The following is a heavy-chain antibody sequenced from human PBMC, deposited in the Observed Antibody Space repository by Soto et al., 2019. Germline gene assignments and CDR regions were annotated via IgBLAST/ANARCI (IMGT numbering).Heavy chain of an antibody. Sequence: PSETLSLTCTVSGGSISSYYWSWIRQPPGKGLEWIGYIYYSGSTNYNPSLKSRVTISVDTSKNQFSLKLSFVTAADTAVYYCARVVSYDFWSGYYTGSTYYYYYMDVWGKGTTVTVSS. V-gene: IGHV4-59*01. J-gene: IGHJ6*03. CDR1: GGSISSYY. D-gene: IGHD3-3*01. CDR2: IYYSGST. CDR3: ARVVSYDFWSGYYTGSTYYYYYMDV.